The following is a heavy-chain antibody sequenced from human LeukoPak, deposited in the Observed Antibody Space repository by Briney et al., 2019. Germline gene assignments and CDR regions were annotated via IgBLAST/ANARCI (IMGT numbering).Heavy chain of an antibody. CDR1: GYTFTGYY. CDR3: AREGLRFLEWLSDMDV. D-gene: IGHD3-3*01. V-gene: IGHV1-2*02. Sequence: ASVKVSCKASGYTFTGYYMHWVRQAPGQGLEWMGWINPNSGGTNYAQKFQGRVTMTRDTSISTAYMELSRLRSDDTAVYYCAREGLRFLEWLSDMDVWGKGTTVTVSS. J-gene: IGHJ6*03. CDR2: INPNSGGT.